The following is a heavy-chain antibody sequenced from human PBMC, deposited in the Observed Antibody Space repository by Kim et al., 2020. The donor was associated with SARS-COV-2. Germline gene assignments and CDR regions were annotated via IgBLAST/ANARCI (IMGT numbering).Heavy chain of an antibody. CDR1: GGSISSGDYY. J-gene: IGHJ3*02. CDR3: ARACDTIFGVVIPDAFDI. D-gene: IGHD3-3*01. CDR2: IYYSGST. Sequence: SETLSLTCTVSGGSISSGDYYWSWIRQPPGKGLEWIGYIYYSGSTYYNPSLKSRVTISVDTSKNQFSLKLSSVTAADTAVYYCARACDTIFGVVIPDAFDIWGQGTMVTVSS. V-gene: IGHV4-30-4*01.